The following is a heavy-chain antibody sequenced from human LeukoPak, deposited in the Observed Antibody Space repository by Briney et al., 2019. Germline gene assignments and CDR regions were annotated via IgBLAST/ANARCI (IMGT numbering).Heavy chain of an antibody. D-gene: IGHD3-10*01. V-gene: IGHV4-34*01. CDR1: GGSFSGYY. CDR3: ARLRGSGSY. Sequence: SETLSLTCAVYGGSFSGYYWSWIRQPPGKGLEWIGEINHSRSTNYNPSLKSRVTISVDTSKNQFSLKLSSVTAADTAVYYCARLRGSGSYWGQGTLVTVSS. CDR2: INHSRST. J-gene: IGHJ4*02.